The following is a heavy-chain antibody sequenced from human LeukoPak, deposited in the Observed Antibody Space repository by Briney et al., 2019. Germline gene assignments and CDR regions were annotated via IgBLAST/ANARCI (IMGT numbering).Heavy chain of an antibody. Sequence: GGSLRLSCEASGFTFSRSDMIWVRQAPGKGLEWVGFIRSNAYGGTTEYAASVKGRFTISRDDSKSIAYLQMNSLKTEDTGVYYCSSYSSSLDAFDIWGQGTMVTVSS. D-gene: IGHD6-13*01. V-gene: IGHV3-49*04. CDR3: SSYSSSLDAFDI. CDR2: IRSNAYGGTT. J-gene: IGHJ3*02. CDR1: GFTFSRSD.